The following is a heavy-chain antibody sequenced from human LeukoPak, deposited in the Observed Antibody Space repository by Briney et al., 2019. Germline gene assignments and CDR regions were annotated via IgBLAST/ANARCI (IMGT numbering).Heavy chain of an antibody. CDR2: ISWDGGST. D-gene: IGHD3-16*01. CDR1: GFTFDDYT. J-gene: IGHJ4*02. V-gene: IGHV3-43*01. CDR3: AKGGAGLWGEMGFDY. Sequence: GGSLRLSCAASGFTFDDYTMHWVRQAPGKGLEWVSLISWDGGSTYYADSVKGRFTISRDNSKNSLYLQMNSLRTGDTALYYCAKGGAGLWGEMGFDYWGQGTLVTVSS.